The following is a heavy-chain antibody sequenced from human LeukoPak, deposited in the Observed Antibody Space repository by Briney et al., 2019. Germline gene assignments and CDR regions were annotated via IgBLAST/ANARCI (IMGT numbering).Heavy chain of an antibody. J-gene: IGHJ4*02. CDR2: INHYGST. CDR1: GASIRSYY. V-gene: IGHV4-34*01. D-gene: IGHD5-18*01. Sequence: SETLSLTCTVSGASIRSYYWNWIRQPPGKGLEWIGEINHYGSTKYSPSLKSRVTISGDTSKNQFSLRLNSVTAADTAVYYCARAYRAHQTFHSYHFFDFWGRGTLVTVSS. CDR3: ARAYRAHQTFHSYHFFDF.